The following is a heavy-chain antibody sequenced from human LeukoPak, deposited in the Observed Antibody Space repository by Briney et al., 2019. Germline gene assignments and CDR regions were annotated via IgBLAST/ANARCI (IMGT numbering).Heavy chain of an antibody. V-gene: IGHV1-2*02. CDR2: INPNNGGT. Sequence: ASVEVSCKASGYSFTGYYINWVRQAPGQGTEWMGWINPNNGGTNYAQKFQDRDTMTRDTSITTAYMELGSLRSDDTAIYYCARDSSVVPAVADWYFDLWGRGTLVTVSP. CDR1: GYSFTGYY. J-gene: IGHJ2*01. D-gene: IGHD2-2*01. CDR3: ARDSSVVPAVADWYFDL.